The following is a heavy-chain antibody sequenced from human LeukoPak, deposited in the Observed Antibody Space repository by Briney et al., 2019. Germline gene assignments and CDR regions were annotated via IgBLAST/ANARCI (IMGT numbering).Heavy chain of an antibody. D-gene: IGHD1-14*01. CDR2: MNPNSGNT. V-gene: IGHV1-8*01. CDR3: ARGPPEHPQGY. Sequence: ASVKVSCKASGYTSTTYDINWVRQATGQGLEWMGWMNPNSGNTDYAQKFQGRVTMTRNTSITTAFMELNNLRSEDTAVYYCARGPPEHPQGYWGQGTLVTVSS. CDR1: GYTSTTYD. J-gene: IGHJ4*02.